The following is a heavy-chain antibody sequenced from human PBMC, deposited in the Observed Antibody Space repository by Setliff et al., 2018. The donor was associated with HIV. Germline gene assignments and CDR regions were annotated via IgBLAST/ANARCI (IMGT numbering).Heavy chain of an antibody. D-gene: IGHD3-3*02. CDR2: MNPNSGNT. J-gene: IGHJ4*02. CDR1: GYTFTSYD. CDR3: ARGRKGVAFRSYYFDY. V-gene: IGHV1-8*02. Sequence: GASVKVSCKASGYTFTSYDINWVRQATGQGLQWMGWMNPNSGNTGYAQEFQGRVTMTRNTSISTAYLELSGLRSEDTAVYYCARGRKGVAFRSYYFDYWDQGTLVTVSS.